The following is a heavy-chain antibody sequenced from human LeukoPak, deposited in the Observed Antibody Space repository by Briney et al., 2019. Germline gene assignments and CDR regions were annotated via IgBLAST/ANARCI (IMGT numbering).Heavy chain of an antibody. CDR2: TNPNSGGT. J-gene: IGHJ4*02. CDR3: ARDHASSCQLFDS. V-gene: IGHV1-2*02. D-gene: IGHD6-13*01. Sequence: ASVKVTCKASGYTFTCYNMHWLRQAHGQGLEWMGLTNPNSGGTKYEQKCQGRVTTTADEYTSTAYMELSSLRSEDTAVYYCARDHASSCQLFDSWGQGNLVTVSS. CDR1: GYTFTCYN.